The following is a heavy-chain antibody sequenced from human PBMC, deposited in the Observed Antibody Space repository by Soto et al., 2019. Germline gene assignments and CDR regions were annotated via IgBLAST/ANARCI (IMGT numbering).Heavy chain of an antibody. J-gene: IGHJ5*02. CDR1: GGASSGYY. CDR3: ARGQRFSDSFDP. CDR2: IYSSGGT. V-gene: IGHV4-4*07. D-gene: IGHD3-3*01. Sequence: SETLSLTCTVSGGASSGYYWTWIRQSAGKGLEWIGRIYSSGGTKYNPSLQSRVTMSLDTSKNQFSLRLTSVTAADTAVYYCARGQRFSDSFDPWGQGTLVTV.